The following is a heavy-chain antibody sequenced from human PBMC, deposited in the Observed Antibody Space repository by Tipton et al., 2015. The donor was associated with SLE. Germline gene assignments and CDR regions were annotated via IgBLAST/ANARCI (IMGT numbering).Heavy chain of an antibody. CDR1: GGSIRSYY. CDR3: ARDGYSSGWDGDFDY. V-gene: IGHV4-59*12. J-gene: IGHJ4*02. CDR2: INYSGST. D-gene: IGHD6-19*01. Sequence: TLSLTCTVTGGSIRSYYWSWIRQPPGKGLEWIGYINYSGSTNYNPSLKGRVTMSVDTSKNQFSLKLSSVTAADTAVYYCARDGYSSGWDGDFDYWGQGILVTVSS.